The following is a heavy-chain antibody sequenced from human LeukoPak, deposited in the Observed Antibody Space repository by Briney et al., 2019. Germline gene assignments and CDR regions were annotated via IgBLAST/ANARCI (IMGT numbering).Heavy chain of an antibody. J-gene: IGHJ4*02. Sequence: SETLSLTCTVSGGSISSGGYYWSWIRQHPGKGLEWIGYIYYSGSTYYNPSLKSRVTISVDTSKNQFSLKLSSVTAADTAVYYCASTEVRFLEWLPFDYWGQGTLVTVSS. CDR1: GGSISSGGYY. CDR2: IYYSGST. D-gene: IGHD3-3*01. V-gene: IGHV4-31*03. CDR3: ASTEVRFLEWLPFDY.